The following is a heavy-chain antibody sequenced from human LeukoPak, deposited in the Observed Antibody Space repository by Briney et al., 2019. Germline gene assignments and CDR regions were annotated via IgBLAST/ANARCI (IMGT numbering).Heavy chain of an antibody. V-gene: IGHV1-2*02. Sequence: GASVKVSCKASGYTFTGYYMHWVRQAPGQGLEWMGWINPNSGGTNYAQKFQGRVTMTRDTSISTAYMELSRLRSDDTAVYYCARVMAYSSSWYGHLPEAFDIWGQGTMVTVSS. CDR1: GYTFTGYY. CDR2: INPNSGGT. CDR3: ARVMAYSSSWYGHLPEAFDI. D-gene: IGHD6-13*01. J-gene: IGHJ3*02.